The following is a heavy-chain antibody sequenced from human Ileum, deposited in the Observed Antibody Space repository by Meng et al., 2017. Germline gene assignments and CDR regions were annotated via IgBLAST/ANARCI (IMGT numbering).Heavy chain of an antibody. CDR3: AKDWGGVGALDY. CDR2: TNGDGTYT. CDR1: GFTFSGNW. D-gene: IGHD1-26*01. V-gene: IGHV3-74*03. Sequence: AVFGVGFVLTGGYRGLSCAVSGFTFSGNWMHWVRQIPGKGPVWVARTNGDGTYTEYADSVRGRFTISRDNAKNTMYLQMISLRVEDTAVYFCAKDWGGVGALDYWGQGSLVTVSS. J-gene: IGHJ4*02.